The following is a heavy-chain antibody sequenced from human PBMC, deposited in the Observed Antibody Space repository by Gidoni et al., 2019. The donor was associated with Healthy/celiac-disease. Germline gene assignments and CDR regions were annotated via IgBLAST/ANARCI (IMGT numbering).Heavy chain of an antibody. V-gene: IGHV3-15*01. CDR2: IKSKTDGGTT. J-gene: IGHJ4*02. D-gene: IGHD3-10*01. CDR3: TRSGSYRYYFDY. Sequence: EVQLVESGGGLVKPGGSLRLSCAASGFTFSNAWMSWVRQAPGKGLEWVGRIKSKTDGGTTDYAAPVKGRFTISRDDSKNTLYLQMNSLKTEDTAVYYCTRSGSYRYYFDYWGQGTLVTVSS. CDR1: GFTFSNAW.